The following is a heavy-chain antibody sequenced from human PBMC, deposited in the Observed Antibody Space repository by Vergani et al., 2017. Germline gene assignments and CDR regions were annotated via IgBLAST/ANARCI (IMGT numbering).Heavy chain of an antibody. CDR2: TWYEGNNN. Sequence: QVQLVESGGGVVQPGRSLRLHCTPSSFKLGDYGMHWVRQAPGRGLEWVSMTWYEGNNNYYADSVKGRFTISKDISKNTLYLQMNGLRGDDTAVYYCARETRDTPSSLDYWGQGTLVTVSS. V-gene: IGHV3-33*01. D-gene: IGHD5-24*01. CDR1: SFKLGDYG. J-gene: IGHJ4*02. CDR3: ARETRDTPSSLDY.